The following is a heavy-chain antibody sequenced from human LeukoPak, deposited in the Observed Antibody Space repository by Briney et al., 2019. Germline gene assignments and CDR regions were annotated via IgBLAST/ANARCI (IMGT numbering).Heavy chain of an antibody. Sequence: PGGSLRLSCAASRFTFSSYWMSWVRQAPGKGLEWVANINQDGSDKYYVDSVKGRFTISRDNAKNSLYLQMNSLIADDTAVYYCARTDWGSVDYWGQGTLVTVSS. J-gene: IGHJ4*02. D-gene: IGHD3/OR15-3a*01. CDR3: ARTDWGSVDY. V-gene: IGHV3-7*03. CDR2: INQDGSDK. CDR1: RFTFSSYW.